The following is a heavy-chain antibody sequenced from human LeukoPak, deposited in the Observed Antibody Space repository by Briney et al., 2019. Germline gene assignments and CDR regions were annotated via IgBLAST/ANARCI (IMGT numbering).Heavy chain of an antibody. Sequence: GGSLRLSCAASGFTFSNYWMSWVRQAPGKGLEWVANIKQDASEQYYADSVKGRFTISRDNAKNSLYLQMNSLRVEDTAVYYCARRLRFLEWLTLDYWGQGTLVTVSS. CDR1: GFTFSNYW. CDR2: IKQDASEQ. D-gene: IGHD3-3*01. J-gene: IGHJ4*02. CDR3: ARRLRFLEWLTLDY. V-gene: IGHV3-7*01.